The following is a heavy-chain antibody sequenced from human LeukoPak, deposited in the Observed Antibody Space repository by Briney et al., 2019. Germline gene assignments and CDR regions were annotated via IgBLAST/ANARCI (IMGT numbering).Heavy chain of an antibody. Sequence: GGSLRLSCAASGFTFSSYGMHWVRQAPGKGLEWVAFIQSDGSIKYYADSVKGRFTISRDNSKNTLYLQMNSLRAEDTAVFYCAKDQYSSSNFFDCWGQRTLVTVSS. J-gene: IGHJ4*02. CDR2: IQSDGSIK. V-gene: IGHV3-30*02. CDR3: AKDQYSSSNFFDC. CDR1: GFTFSSYG. D-gene: IGHD6-6*01.